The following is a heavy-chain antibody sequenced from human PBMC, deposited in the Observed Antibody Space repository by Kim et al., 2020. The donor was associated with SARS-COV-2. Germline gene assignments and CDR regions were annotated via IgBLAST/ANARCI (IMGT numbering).Heavy chain of an antibody. D-gene: IGHD3-16*01. CDR2: ISGSGGST. Sequence: GGSLRLSCAASGFTFSSYAMSWVRQAPGKGLEWVSAISGSGGSTYYADSVKGRFTISRDNSKNTLYLQMNSLRAEDTAVYYCAKPWAAIMITFGEFPYWGQGTLVTVSS. CDR3: AKPWAAIMITFGEFPY. CDR1: GFTFSSYA. J-gene: IGHJ4*02. V-gene: IGHV3-23*01.